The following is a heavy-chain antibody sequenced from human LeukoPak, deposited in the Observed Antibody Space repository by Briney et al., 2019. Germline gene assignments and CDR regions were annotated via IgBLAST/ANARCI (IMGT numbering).Heavy chain of an antibody. D-gene: IGHD4-11*01. CDR3: ARGRVNYGY. Sequence: EASVKVCCKATGYTLTSLDINWVRQDSGHGLEWMGWMNPNSGNTGYAQKFQGRVTMTRNTSISTAYMELSSLRFEDTAVYYCARGRVNYGYWGQGTLVTVSS. CDR1: GYTLTSLD. CDR2: MNPNSGNT. J-gene: IGHJ4*02. V-gene: IGHV1-8*01.